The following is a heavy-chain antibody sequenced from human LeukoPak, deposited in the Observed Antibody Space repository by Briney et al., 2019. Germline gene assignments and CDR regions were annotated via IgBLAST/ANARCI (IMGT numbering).Heavy chain of an antibody. D-gene: IGHD3-22*01. Sequence: ASVKVSCKASGYTFTSYHMHWVRQAPGQGLEWMGMIDPSGRSTTYAQKFQGRVTMTRDTSTSTVYMDLSSLRSEDTAVYYCARDRGGFYDSSGYSDYWGQGTLVTVSS. CDR3: ARDRGGFYDSSGYSDY. CDR2: IDPSGRST. CDR1: GYTFTSYH. J-gene: IGHJ4*02. V-gene: IGHV1-46*01.